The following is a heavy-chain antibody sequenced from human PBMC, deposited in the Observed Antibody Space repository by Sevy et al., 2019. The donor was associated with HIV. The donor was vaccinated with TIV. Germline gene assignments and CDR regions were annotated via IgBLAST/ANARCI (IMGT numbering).Heavy chain of an antibody. CDR3: ARGRGDPRGAFDI. CDR2: ISSTSSYI. V-gene: IGHV3-21*01. J-gene: IGHJ3*02. D-gene: IGHD2-21*01. Sequence: GGSLRLSCAASGFTFNLYSMNWVRQAPGKGLEWVSSISSTSSYIYYADSVKGRFTIFRDNAKNSLYLQMSSLRVEDTANYYCARGRGDPRGAFDIWGQGTMVTVSS. CDR1: GFTFNLYS.